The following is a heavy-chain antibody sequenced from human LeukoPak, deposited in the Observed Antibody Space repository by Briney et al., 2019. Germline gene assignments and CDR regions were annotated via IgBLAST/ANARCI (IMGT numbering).Heavy chain of an antibody. CDR2: INAYNGDT. CDR1: GYTFSSYG. V-gene: IGHV1-18*01. D-gene: IGHD3-3*01. CDR3: ARSRFSDY. J-gene: IGHJ4*02. Sequence: ASVKVSCKASGYTFSSYGINWLRQAPGQGLERMGWINAYNGDTKYAQNLQGRVTMSTDTSTSTGYMELRGLRFDDTAVYYCARSRFSDYWGQGTLVTVSS.